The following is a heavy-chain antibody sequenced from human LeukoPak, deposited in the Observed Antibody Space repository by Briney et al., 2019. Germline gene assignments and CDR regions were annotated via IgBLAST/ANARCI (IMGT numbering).Heavy chain of an antibody. J-gene: IGHJ4*02. CDR1: GGSISSSNW. V-gene: IGHV4-4*02. CDR3: ARDARWCSGGSCYSLDY. CDR2: IYHSGST. Sequence: PSETLSLTCAVSGGSISSSNWWSWVRQPPGKGLEWIGEIYHSGSTNYNPSLKSRVTISVDKSKNQFSLKLSSVTAADTAVYYCARDARWCSGGSCYSLDYWGQGTLVTVSS. D-gene: IGHD2-15*01.